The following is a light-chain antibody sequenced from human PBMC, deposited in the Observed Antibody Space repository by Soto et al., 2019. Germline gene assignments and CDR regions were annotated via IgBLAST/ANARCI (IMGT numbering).Light chain of an antibody. Sequence: DIQMTQSPSSLSASVGDRVTITCRASQSISSYLNWYQQKPGKVPKLLIYAASSLHSGVPSRFSGSGSGTDFTLTISSLEPEDFATHYCQQSFSIPVTFGGVTKVDIK. V-gene: IGKV1-39*01. CDR1: QSISSY. CDR3: QQSFSIPVT. J-gene: IGKJ4*01. CDR2: AAS.